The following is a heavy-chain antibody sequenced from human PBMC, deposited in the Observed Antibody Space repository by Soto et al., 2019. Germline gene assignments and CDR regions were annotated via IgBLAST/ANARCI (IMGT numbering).Heavy chain of an antibody. J-gene: IGHJ4*02. CDR1: GSTFSVYA. CDR3: ASRTAVTNYFDY. V-gene: IGHV3-23*01. D-gene: IGHD3-10*01. Sequence: GGSLRLSCAASGSTFSVYAMNWVRQAPGKGLEWVSTITGSGATTYYTDSVKGRFTISRDNSKNTLYLQMNSLRAEDTAVYYCASRTAVTNYFDYWGQGALVTVSS. CDR2: ITGSGATT.